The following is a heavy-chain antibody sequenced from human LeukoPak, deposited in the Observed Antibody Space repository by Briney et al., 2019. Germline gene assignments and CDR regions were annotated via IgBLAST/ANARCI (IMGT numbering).Heavy chain of an antibody. Sequence: PGGSLRLSCAASGFTFSSYAMSWVRQAPGKGLEWVSAISGSGGSTHYADSVKGRLTISRDYSKSTLYLQMNSLRAEDTAVYYCAKARQPYSSSSGFDYWGQGTLVTVSS. CDR2: ISGSGGST. D-gene: IGHD6-6*01. CDR3: AKARQPYSSSSGFDY. CDR1: GFTFSSYA. V-gene: IGHV3-23*01. J-gene: IGHJ4*02.